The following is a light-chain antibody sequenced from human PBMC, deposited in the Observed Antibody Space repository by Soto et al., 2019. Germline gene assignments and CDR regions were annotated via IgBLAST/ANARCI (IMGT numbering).Light chain of an antibody. Sequence: QSVLTQSPSASATPGQRVTISCSGGRSNIGTYAVHWYQQLPGTAPPLLILRNHQRPSGVPDRFSGSKSGTSASLASSGPQSEDEADYYCAAWDDSRRAVVLGGGTKLTVL. V-gene: IGLV1-44*01. CDR3: AAWDDSRRAVV. CDR2: RNH. J-gene: IGLJ2*01. CDR1: RSNIGTYA.